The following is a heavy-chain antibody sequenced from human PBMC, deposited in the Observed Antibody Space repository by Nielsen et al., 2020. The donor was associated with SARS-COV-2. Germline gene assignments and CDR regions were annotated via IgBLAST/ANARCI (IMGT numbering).Heavy chain of an antibody. J-gene: IGHJ6*03. CDR1: GGSISSGGYY. CDR2: IYYSGST. CDR3: ARGVVVPAASMDV. V-gene: IGHV4-31*02. D-gene: IGHD2-2*01. Sequence: SCTVSGGSISSGGYYWSWIRQHPGKGLEWIGYIYYSGSTYYNPSLKSRVTISVDTSKNQFSLKLSSVTAADTAVYYCARGVVVPAASMDVWGKGTTVTVSS.